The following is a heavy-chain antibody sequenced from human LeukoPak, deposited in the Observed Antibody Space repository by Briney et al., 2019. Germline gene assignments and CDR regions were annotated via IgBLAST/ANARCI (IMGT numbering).Heavy chain of an antibody. J-gene: IGHJ6*04. CDR2: ISSSGSTI. V-gene: IGHV3-48*03. CDR3: AELGITMIGGV. D-gene: IGHD3-10*02. Sequence: GGSLRLSCAAYGFTFSSYEMNWVRQAPGKGLEWVSYISSSGSTIYYADSVKGRFTISRDNAKNSLYLQMNSLRAEDTAVYYCAELGITMIGGVWGKGTTVTISP. CDR1: GFTFSSYE.